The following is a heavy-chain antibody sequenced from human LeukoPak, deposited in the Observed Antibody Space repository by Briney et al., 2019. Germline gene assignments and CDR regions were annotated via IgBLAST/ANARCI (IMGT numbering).Heavy chain of an antibody. V-gene: IGHV4-34*01. D-gene: IGHD3-22*01. CDR3: ARSTRYYYDSSGYYAFVY. J-gene: IGHJ4*02. Sequence: PSETLSLTCAVYGGSFSGYYWSWIRQPPGKGLDWIGEINHSGSTNYNPSLKSRVTISVDTSKNQFSLKLSSVTAADTAVYYCARSTRYYYDSSGYYAFVYWGQGTLVTVSS. CDR2: INHSGST. CDR1: GGSFSGYY.